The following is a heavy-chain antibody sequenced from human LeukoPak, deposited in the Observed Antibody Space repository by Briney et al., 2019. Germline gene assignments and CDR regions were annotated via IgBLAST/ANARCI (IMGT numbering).Heavy chain of an antibody. D-gene: IGHD6-13*01. V-gene: IGHV4-59*01. Sequence: SETLSLTCAVSGDSISSYYWNWVRQPPGKGLEWIGYIYYSGSTNCNPSLKSRVTISVDTSKNQFSLKLSSVTAADTAVYYCARAAGPLAAPDFWGQGTPVTVSS. J-gene: IGHJ4*02. CDR3: ARAAGPLAAPDF. CDR1: GDSISSYY. CDR2: IYYSGST.